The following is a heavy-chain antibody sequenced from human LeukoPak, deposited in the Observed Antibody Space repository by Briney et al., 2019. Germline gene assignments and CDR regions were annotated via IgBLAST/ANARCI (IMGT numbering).Heavy chain of an antibody. D-gene: IGHD3-22*01. CDR2: IIPIFGTV. CDR1: AGTFSSYA. Sequence: SVKVSCKASAGTFSSYAISWVLQAPGQGLEWMGGIIPIFGTVNYAQKFHGRVTITTDESTSTAYMELSSLRSEDTAVYYCARDAYDSSGYYPYYFDYWGQGTLVTVSS. V-gene: IGHV1-69*05. CDR3: ARDAYDSSGYYPYYFDY. J-gene: IGHJ4*02.